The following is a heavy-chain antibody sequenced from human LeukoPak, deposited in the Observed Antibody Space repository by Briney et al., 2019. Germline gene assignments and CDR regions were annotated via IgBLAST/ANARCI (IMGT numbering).Heavy chain of an antibody. D-gene: IGHD3-10*01. J-gene: IGHJ4*02. CDR1: GFTFSSSN. V-gene: IGHV3-30*04. Sequence: QPGGSLRLSCAPSGFTFSSSNMHWVRQSPGRGLEWGALISYDGTKTYYGESVKGRFTVSRDNSKNMLFLQMNSLSAEDTAIYYCEREWFGESNWGQGARVTVSS. CDR2: ISYDGTKT. CDR3: EREWFGESN.